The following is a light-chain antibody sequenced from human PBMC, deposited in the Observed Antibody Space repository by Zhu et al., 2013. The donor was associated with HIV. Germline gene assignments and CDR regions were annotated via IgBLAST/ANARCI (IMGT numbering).Light chain of an antibody. CDR1: SSDVGGYNY. Sequence: QSAPTQPASVSGSPGQSITISCTGTSSDVGGYNYVSWYQQHPGKAPKLMIYDVSKRPSGVPDRFSGSKSGKTASLTISGLQAEDEADYYCSSYAGSNTYVFGTGTTVTVL. J-gene: IGLJ1*01. CDR2: DVS. CDR3: SSYAGSNTYV. V-gene: IGLV2-8*01.